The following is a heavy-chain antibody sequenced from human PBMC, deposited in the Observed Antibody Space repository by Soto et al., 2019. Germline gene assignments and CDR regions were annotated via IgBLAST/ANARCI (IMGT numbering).Heavy chain of an antibody. Sequence: ASVKVSCKASGYTFTSYDINWVRQATGQGLEWMGWMNPNSGNTGYAQKIQGRVTMTRNTSISTAYMELSSLRSEDTAVYYSGRYYKYCSGGSCYYYYMDVWGKGTTVTVSS. CDR2: MNPNSGNT. V-gene: IGHV1-8*01. D-gene: IGHD2-15*01. J-gene: IGHJ6*03. CDR3: GRYYKYCSGGSCYYYYMDV. CDR1: GYTFTSYD.